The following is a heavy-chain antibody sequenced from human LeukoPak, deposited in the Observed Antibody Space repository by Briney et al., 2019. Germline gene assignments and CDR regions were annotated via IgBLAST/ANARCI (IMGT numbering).Heavy chain of an antibody. D-gene: IGHD3-10*01. Sequence: GGSLRVSCAAAGFTFNIYAMSWVRQAPGKGLEWVAAITGSGDGTFSAGSVKGRFTISRDNSTNTLYLQMDSLRVEDTAVYYCAKERASANYWGYFDSWGQGTLVTVSS. V-gene: IGHV3-23*01. CDR1: GFTFNIYA. CDR3: AKERASANYWGYFDS. CDR2: ITGSGDGT. J-gene: IGHJ4*02.